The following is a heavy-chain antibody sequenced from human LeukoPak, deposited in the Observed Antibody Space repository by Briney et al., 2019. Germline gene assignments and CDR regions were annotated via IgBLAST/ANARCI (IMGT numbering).Heavy chain of an antibody. Sequence: PGGSLRLSCGVSGFAVSDHYMVWVRQAPGKGREWVGRIKDERNSDTTDYVASVEGRFTISRDDSRNSVYLQMNSLKTEDTGMYYCTRRRTGMGAAGIDYWGQGTLVTVST. V-gene: IGHV3-72*01. J-gene: IGHJ4*02. CDR1: GFAVSDHY. CDR2: IKDERNSDTT. CDR3: TRRRTGMGAAGIDY. D-gene: IGHD6-13*01.